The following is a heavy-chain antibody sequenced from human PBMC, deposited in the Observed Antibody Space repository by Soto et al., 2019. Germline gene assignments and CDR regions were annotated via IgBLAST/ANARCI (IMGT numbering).Heavy chain of an antibody. J-gene: IGHJ6*02. V-gene: IGHV3-9*01. Sequence: EVQLVESGGGLVQPGRSLRLSCAASGFTFDDYAMHWVRQAPGKGLEWVSGISWNSGSIGYADSVKGRFTISRDNAKNSLYLQMNSLRAEDTALYYCAKDIVVVPAAIYYYYGMDVWGQGTTVTVSS. D-gene: IGHD2-2*01. CDR1: GFTFDDYA. CDR2: ISWNSGSI. CDR3: AKDIVVVPAAIYYYYGMDV.